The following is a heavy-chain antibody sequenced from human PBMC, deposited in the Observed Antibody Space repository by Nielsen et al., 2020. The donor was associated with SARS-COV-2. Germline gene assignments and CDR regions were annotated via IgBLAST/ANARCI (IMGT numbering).Heavy chain of an antibody. J-gene: IGHJ5*02. CDR2: IHYSGTT. Sequence: SETLSLTCTVSGDSISSGGYYWNWVRQHPGQGLEWIGHIHYSGTTNYNPSLGSRATISVDTSKSRFSLTLSSVTAADTAVYFCARAVAKIVYSIRWFDPWGQGLLVTVSS. CDR3: ARAVAKIVYSIRWFDP. V-gene: IGHV4-31*03. D-gene: IGHD3-22*01. CDR1: GDSISSGGYY.